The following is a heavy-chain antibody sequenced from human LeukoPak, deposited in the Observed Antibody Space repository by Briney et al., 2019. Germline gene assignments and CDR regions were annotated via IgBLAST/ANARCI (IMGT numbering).Heavy chain of an antibody. CDR1: GYTFTSYG. CDR3: ARDPAKRYCSSTSCYSRTQSYYYYGMDV. Sequence: GASVKVSCKASGYTFTSYGISWVRQAPGQGLEWMGWISAYNGNTNYAQKLQGRVTMTTDTFTSTAYMELRSLRSDDTAVYYCARDPAKRYCSSTSCYSRTQSYYYYGMDVWGKGTTVTVSS. D-gene: IGHD2-2*01. J-gene: IGHJ6*04. V-gene: IGHV1-18*04. CDR2: ISAYNGNT.